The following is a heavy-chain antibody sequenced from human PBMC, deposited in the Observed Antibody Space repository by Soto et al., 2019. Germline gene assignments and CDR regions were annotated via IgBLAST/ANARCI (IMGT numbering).Heavy chain of an antibody. CDR2: IYYSGST. V-gene: IGHV4-59*01. D-gene: IGHD3-3*01. J-gene: IGHJ3*02. CDR3: ARVNQIFGVVIPCAVFDI. CDR1: GVSLSSSY. Sequence: SETLSLTCTVAGVSLSSSYWSWIRPPPGKGLEWIGYIYYSGSTNHNPSLESRLTISVDTSKNQFSLKLSSVTAADTAVYFCARVNQIFGVVIPCAVFDIWGQGTMVTVSS.